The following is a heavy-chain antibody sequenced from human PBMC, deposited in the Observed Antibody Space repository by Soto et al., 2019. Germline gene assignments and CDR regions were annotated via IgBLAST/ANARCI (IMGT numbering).Heavy chain of an antibody. J-gene: IGHJ4*02. Sequence: PESLSLTCAFYGPSFSGYYSSCVRQPPEKWLEWIGEINHSGSTNYNPSVKSRVTISVDTSKNQFSLKLSSVTAADTAVYYCARGLGIVVVPAASITGTTGRYFDYWGQGTLVTVSS. CDR2: INHSGST. D-gene: IGHD2-2*03. CDR1: GPSFSGYY. CDR3: ARGLGIVVVPAASITGTTGRYFDY. V-gene: IGHV4-34*01.